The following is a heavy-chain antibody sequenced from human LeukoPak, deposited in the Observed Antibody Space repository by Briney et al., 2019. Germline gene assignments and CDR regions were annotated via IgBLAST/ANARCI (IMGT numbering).Heavy chain of an antibody. J-gene: IGHJ6*04. CDR2: IIPIFGTA. Sequence: ASVTVSCKASGGTFSSYAISWVRQAPGQGLEWMGGIIPIFGTANYAQKFQGRVTITADKSTSTAYMELSSLRSEDTAVYYCARDAGGCSSTSCYHRYYYYYGMDVWGKGTTVTVSS. CDR1: GGTFSSYA. V-gene: IGHV1-69*06. D-gene: IGHD2-2*01. CDR3: ARDAGGCSSTSCYHRYYYYYGMDV.